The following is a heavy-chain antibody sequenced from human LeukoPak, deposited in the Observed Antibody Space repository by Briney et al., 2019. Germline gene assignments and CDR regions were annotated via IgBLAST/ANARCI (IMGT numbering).Heavy chain of an antibody. V-gene: IGHV4-30-4*07. CDR2: TYYSGST. CDR1: GGSISSGGYS. J-gene: IGHJ6*03. D-gene: IGHD2-2*02. Sequence: SETLSLTCTVSGGSISSGGYSWSWIRQPPGKGLEWIGYTYYSGSTYYNPSLKSRVTISVDTSKNQFSLKLSSVTAADTAVYYCARTNTYPRDYYYYYMDVWGKGTTVTVSS. CDR3: ARTNTYPRDYYYYYMDV.